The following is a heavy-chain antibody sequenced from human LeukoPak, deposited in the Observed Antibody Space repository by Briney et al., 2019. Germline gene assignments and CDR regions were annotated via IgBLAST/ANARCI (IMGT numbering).Heavy chain of an antibody. V-gene: IGHV3-74*01. J-gene: IGHJ4*02. CDR3: ARREVGATLGD. CDR2: INSDGSST. CDR1: GFTFSNYW. D-gene: IGHD1-26*01. Sequence: PGGSLRLSCAASGFTFSNYWMHWVRQAPGKGLVWVSRINSDGSSTTYADSVKGRFTISRDNAKNSLYLQMNSLRAEDTAVYYCARREVGATLGDWGQGTLVTVSS.